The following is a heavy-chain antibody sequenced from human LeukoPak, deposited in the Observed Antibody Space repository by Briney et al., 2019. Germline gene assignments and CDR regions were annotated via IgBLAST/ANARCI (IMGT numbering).Heavy chain of an antibody. CDR1: GFTFSSYA. CDR3: VKAYSPRSGYDYVGYYYYYGMDV. V-gene: IGHV3-64D*06. J-gene: IGHJ6*02. Sequence: PGGSLRLSCSAFGFTFSSYAMHWVRQAPGKGLEYVSAISSNGGSTYYADSVKGRFTISRDNSKNTLYLQMSGLRAEDTAVYYCVKAYSPRSGYDYVGYYYYYGMDVWGQGTTVTVSS. CDR2: ISSNGGST. D-gene: IGHD5-12*01.